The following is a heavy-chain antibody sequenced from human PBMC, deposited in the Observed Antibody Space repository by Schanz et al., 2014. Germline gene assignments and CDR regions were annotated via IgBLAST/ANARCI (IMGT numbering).Heavy chain of an antibody. D-gene: IGHD3-22*01. Sequence: QVQLVESGGGVVQPGRYLRLSCAGSGFSFSDYGMHWVRQAPGRGLEWVAVISYHGSERYYADSVKGRFTISRDNSKNTLYLQMNSLRTEDTAVYFCAKSYDTSGYSGFDYWGQGTLVTVSS. J-gene: IGHJ4*02. CDR2: ISYHGSER. CDR3: AKSYDTSGYSGFDY. V-gene: IGHV3-30*18. CDR1: GFSFSDYG.